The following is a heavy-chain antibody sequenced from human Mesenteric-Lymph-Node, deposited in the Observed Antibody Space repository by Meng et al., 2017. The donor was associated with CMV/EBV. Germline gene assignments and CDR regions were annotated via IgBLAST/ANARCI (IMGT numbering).Heavy chain of an antibody. V-gene: IGHV4-59*01. CDR2: IDYSGSA. Sequence: SETLSLTCTVSGDSISSFYWSWIRQPPGKGLEWIGYIDYSGSATYNPSLKSRVTISVDTSKNQFSLKLSSVTAADTAVYYCAREDPYYYYGMDVWGQGTTVTVSS. J-gene: IGHJ6*02. CDR3: AREDPYYYYGMDV. CDR1: GDSISSFY.